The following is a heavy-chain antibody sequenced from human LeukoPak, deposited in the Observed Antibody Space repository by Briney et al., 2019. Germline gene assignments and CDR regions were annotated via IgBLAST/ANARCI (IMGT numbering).Heavy chain of an antibody. Sequence: SETLSLTCTVSGASVSGVYWSWIRQPPGKGLEWMGYIYHSGDSNCNPSLKSRVTVSLDTSKNQVSLRLTSVTAADTAVYYCARHPFATPFDFWGQGTLVTVSS. J-gene: IGHJ4*02. CDR3: ARHPFATPFDF. CDR2: IYHSGDS. V-gene: IGHV4-59*08. CDR1: GASVSGVY.